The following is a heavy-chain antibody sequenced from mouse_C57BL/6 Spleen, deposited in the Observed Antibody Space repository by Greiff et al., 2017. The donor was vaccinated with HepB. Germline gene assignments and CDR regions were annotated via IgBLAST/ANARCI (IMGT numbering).Heavy chain of an antibody. CDR1: GYTFTSYG. V-gene: IGHV1-81*01. Sequence: QVHVKQSGAELARPGASVKLSCKASGYTFTSYGISWVKQRTGQGLEWIGEIYPRSGNTYYNEKFKGKATLTADKSSSTAYMELRSLTSEDSAVYFCARSTGTRDFDYWGQGTTLTVSS. D-gene: IGHD4-1*01. J-gene: IGHJ2*01. CDR3: ARSTGTRDFDY. CDR2: IYPRSGNT.